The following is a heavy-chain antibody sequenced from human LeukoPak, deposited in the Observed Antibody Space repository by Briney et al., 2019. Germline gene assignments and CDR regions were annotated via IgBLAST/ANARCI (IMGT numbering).Heavy chain of an antibody. CDR3: ASRVRVTAMTPYDAFDV. J-gene: IGHJ3*01. CDR2: ISNRGTK. CDR1: GFFFSDYY. V-gene: IGHV3-11*01. D-gene: IGHD2-21*02. Sequence: GGSLRLSCAASGFFFSDYYMTWIRPAPRKGLEWLSYISNRGTKYYADSVQRRFTVSRDNARNLLNLQLDSLRAEDTALYFCASRVRVTAMTPYDAFDVWGQGTPVTVSS.